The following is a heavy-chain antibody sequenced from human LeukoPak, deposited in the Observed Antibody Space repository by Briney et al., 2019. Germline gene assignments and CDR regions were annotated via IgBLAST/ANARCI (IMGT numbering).Heavy chain of an antibody. V-gene: IGHV1-46*03. CDR1: GYTFTSYY. J-gene: IGHJ4*02. Sequence: ASMKVSCKASGYTFTSYYMHWVRQAPGQGLEWMGIINPSGGSTSYAQKFQGRVTMTRDTSTSTVYMELSSLRSEDTAVYYCARDLAAAGRGPSFDYWGQGTLVTVSS. D-gene: IGHD6-13*01. CDR2: INPSGGST. CDR3: ARDLAAAGRGPSFDY.